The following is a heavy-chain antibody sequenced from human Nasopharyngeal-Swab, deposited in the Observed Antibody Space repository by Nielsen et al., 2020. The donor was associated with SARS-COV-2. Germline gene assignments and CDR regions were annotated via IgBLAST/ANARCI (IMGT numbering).Heavy chain of an antibody. V-gene: IGHV4-39*07. Sequence: GSLRLSCTVSGGSISSSSYYWGWIRQPPGKGLEWIGSIYYSGSTYYNPSLKSRVTISVDTSKNRFSLKLSSVTAADTAVYYCARDPLKSITIFGVVSYSYAMDVWGQGTTVTVSS. CDR3: ARDPLKSITIFGVVSYSYAMDV. J-gene: IGHJ6*02. D-gene: IGHD3-3*01. CDR2: IYYSGST. CDR1: GGSISSSSYY.